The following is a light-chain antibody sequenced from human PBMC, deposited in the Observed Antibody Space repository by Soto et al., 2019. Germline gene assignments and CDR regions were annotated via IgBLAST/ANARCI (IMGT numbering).Light chain of an antibody. CDR1: QSISSS. CDR2: GAS. J-gene: IGKJ1*01. Sequence: EIVMTQSPATLSVSPGERATLSCRASQSISSSLAWYQQKPGQAPRLLIHGASTRATSNPGRFSGSGSGAEFTLTISSPQSEDFALYYCQQYYDWPTTFGQGTKLDIK. V-gene: IGKV3-15*01. CDR3: QQYYDWPTT.